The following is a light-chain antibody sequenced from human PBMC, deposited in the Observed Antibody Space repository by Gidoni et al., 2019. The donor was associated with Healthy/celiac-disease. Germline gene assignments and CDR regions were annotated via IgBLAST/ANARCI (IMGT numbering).Light chain of an antibody. CDR3: QQYNSYPALT. CDR2: DAS. J-gene: IGKJ4*01. CDR1: QSISSW. V-gene: IGKV1-5*01. Sequence: DIQRTQSPSTLSASVGDRVTITCRASQSISSWLAWYQQKPGKAPKLLIYDASSLASGVPSRFSGSGSGTEFTLTISSLQPDDFATYYCQQYNSYPALTFGGGTKVEIK.